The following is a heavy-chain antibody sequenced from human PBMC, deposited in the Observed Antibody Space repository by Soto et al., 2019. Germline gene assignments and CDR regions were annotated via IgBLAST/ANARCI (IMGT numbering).Heavy chain of an antibody. J-gene: IGHJ4*02. CDR1: GYTFTSYG. CDR3: ARGYFDY. CDR2: ISGYNGNT. V-gene: IGHV1-18*04. Sequence: QVPLVQSGAEVKKPGASVKVSCKTSGYTFTSYGVSWVRQAPGQGLEWVGWISGYNGNTNYAQKLQGRVTMTTDTSTATAYMDLRGLRSDDTAIYYCARGYFDYWGQGTLVTVSS.